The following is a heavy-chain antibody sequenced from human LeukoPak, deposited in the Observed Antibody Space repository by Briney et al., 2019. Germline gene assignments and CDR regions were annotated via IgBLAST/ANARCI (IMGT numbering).Heavy chain of an antibody. CDR3: ARGRFSVYYFDY. D-gene: IGHD3-3*02. CDR1: GGSFSDYC. Sequence: SETLSLTCGASGGSFSDYCWSWIRQPPGKGLEWIGEIIHSGATSYGPSLKSRLSISQDPSENQISLTLSSVTAAVTAGDCCARGRFSVYYFDYWAQGSRVTVSS. CDR2: IIHSGAT. V-gene: IGHV4-34*01. J-gene: IGHJ4*02.